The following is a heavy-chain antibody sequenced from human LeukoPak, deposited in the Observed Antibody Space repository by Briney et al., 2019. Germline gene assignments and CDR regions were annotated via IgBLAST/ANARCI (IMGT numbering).Heavy chain of an antibody. CDR2: IHHSGST. D-gene: IGHD6-13*01. V-gene: IGHV4-34*01. Sequence: SETLSLTCAIYGGSFSGYYWSWIRQPPGKGLEWIGEIHHSGSTNYNPSLKSRVTISVDTSKKQFSLKLSSVTAADTAIYYCARKGGGQLVNTRRWFDPWGQGTLVTVSS. J-gene: IGHJ5*02. CDR3: ARKGGGQLVNTRRWFDP. CDR1: GGSFSGYY.